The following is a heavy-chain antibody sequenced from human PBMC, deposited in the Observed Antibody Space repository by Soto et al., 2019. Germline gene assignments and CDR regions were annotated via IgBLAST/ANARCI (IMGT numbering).Heavy chain of an antibody. Sequence: QVQLQQWGAGLLKPSETLSLTCAVYGGSFSGYYWSWIRQPPGKGLERIGEINHSGSTNYNPSLKSRVTISVDTSKNQFSLKLSSVTAADTAVYYCARARGYSGYDPWGQGTLVTVSS. V-gene: IGHV4-34*01. CDR2: INHSGST. CDR3: ARARGYSGYDP. D-gene: IGHD5-12*01. J-gene: IGHJ5*02. CDR1: GGSFSGYY.